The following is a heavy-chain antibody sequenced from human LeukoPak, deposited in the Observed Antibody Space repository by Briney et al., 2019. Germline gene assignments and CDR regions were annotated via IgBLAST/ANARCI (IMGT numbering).Heavy chain of an antibody. CDR2: IIPIFGTA. V-gene: IGHV1-69*01. CDR3: AYEGCSSTSCSNNWFDP. Sequence: GSSVKASCKASGGTFSSYAISWVRQAPGQGLEWVGGIIPIFGTANYAQKFQGRVTITADESTSTAYMELSSLRSEDTAVYYCAYEGCSSTSCSNNWFDPWGQGTLVTVSS. J-gene: IGHJ5*02. D-gene: IGHD2-2*01. CDR1: GGTFSSYA.